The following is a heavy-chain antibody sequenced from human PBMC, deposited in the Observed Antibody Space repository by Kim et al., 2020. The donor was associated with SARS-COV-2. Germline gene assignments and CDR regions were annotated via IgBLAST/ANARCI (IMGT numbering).Heavy chain of an antibody. V-gene: IGHV3-74*01. J-gene: IGHJ6*02. CDR2: INSDGSST. D-gene: IGHD2-21*02. Sequence: GGSLRLSCAASGFTFSSYWMHWVRQAPGKGLVWVSRINSDGSSTSYADSVKGRFTISRDNAKNTLYLQMNSLRAEDTAVYYCARDPDIVVVTASDYYGMDVWGQGTTVTVSS. CDR3: ARDPDIVVVTASDYYGMDV. CDR1: GFTFSSYW.